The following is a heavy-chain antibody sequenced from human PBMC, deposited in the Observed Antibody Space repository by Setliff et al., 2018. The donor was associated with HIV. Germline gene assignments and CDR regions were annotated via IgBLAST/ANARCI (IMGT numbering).Heavy chain of an antibody. CDR2: IRNKPYGGTT. D-gene: IGHD1-26*01. CDR3: TRDQGLVGATYFDY. CDR1: GFTFGDYA. Sequence: LRLSCTASGFTFGDYAMSWVRQAPGKGLEWVGFIRNKPYGGTTEYAASVKGRFTISRDDSKSIAYLQMNSLKTEDTAVYYCTRDQGLVGATYFDYWGQGTLVTVS. V-gene: IGHV3-49*04. J-gene: IGHJ4*02.